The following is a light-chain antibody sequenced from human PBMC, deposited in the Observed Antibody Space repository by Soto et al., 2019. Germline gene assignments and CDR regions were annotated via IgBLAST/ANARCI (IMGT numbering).Light chain of an antibody. J-gene: IGKJ1*01. CDR1: QSGYSNQ. CDR3: QHYDSSPRT. Sequence: EIVMTQSPGPLSLSPGERATLSCSASQSGYSNQLAWYQQKPGQTPRLLIYGATSRATGIPDRFSGSGSGTDFTLTISRREPEDFAVYYCQHYDSSPRTFGQGTKVKIK. V-gene: IGKV3-20*01. CDR2: GAT.